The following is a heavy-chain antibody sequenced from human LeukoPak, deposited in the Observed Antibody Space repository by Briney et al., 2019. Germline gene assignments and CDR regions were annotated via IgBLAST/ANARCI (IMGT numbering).Heavy chain of an antibody. Sequence: SETLSLTCAVYGGSFGGYYWSWIRQPPGKGLEWIGEINHSGSTNYNPSLKSRVTISVDTSKNQFSLKLSSVTAADTAVYYCARGEQQLVRSIDYWGQGTLVTVSS. V-gene: IGHV4-34*01. CDR3: ARGEQQLVRSIDY. D-gene: IGHD6-13*01. CDR2: INHSGST. CDR1: GGSFGGYY. J-gene: IGHJ4*02.